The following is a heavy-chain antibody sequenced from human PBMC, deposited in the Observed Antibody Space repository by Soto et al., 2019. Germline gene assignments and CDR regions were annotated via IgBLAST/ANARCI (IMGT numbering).Heavy chain of an antibody. V-gene: IGHV1-58*01. CDR2: IVVGSGNT. CDR3: AAPGRYCSSTSCYIPSLDY. CDR1: GFTFTSSA. D-gene: IGHD2-2*02. J-gene: IGHJ4*02. Sequence: QMQLVQSGPEVKKPGTSVKVSCKASGFTFTSSAVQWVRQARGQRLEWIGWIVVGSGNTNYAQKFQERVTITRDMSTSTAYMELSSLRSEDTAVYYCAAPGRYCSSTSCYIPSLDYWGQGTLVTVSS.